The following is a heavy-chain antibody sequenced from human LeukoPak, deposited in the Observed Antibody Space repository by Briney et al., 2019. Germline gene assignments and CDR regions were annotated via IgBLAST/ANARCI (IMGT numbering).Heavy chain of an antibody. CDR3: ARGDTYGDYVPITYFDY. D-gene: IGHD4-17*01. Sequence: PGGSLRLSCAASGFTFSSYSMNWVRQAPGKGLEWVSFISSSSSYIYYADSVKGRFTISRDNAKNSLYLQMNSLRAEDTAVYYCARGDTYGDYVPITYFDYWGQGTLVTVSS. J-gene: IGHJ4*02. CDR2: ISSSSSYI. CDR1: GFTFSSYS. V-gene: IGHV3-21*01.